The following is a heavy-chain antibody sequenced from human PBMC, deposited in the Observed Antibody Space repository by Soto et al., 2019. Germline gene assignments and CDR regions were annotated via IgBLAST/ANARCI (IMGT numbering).Heavy chain of an antibody. CDR1: GFTFDDYA. Sequence: EGPLVESGGGLVQPGRSLRLSCAASGFTFDDYAMHWVRQAPGKGLEWVSGISWNSGSIGYADSVKGRFTISRDNAKNSLYLQMHSLRAADTALYYCAKAYSYDSSGYIDYWGQGTLVTVSS. CDR3: AKAYSYDSSGYIDY. CDR2: ISWNSGSI. D-gene: IGHD3-22*01. V-gene: IGHV3-9*01. J-gene: IGHJ4*02.